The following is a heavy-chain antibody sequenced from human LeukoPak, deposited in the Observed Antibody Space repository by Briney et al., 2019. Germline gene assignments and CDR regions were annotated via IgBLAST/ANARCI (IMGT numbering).Heavy chain of an antibody. CDR1: GFAVSSSY. D-gene: IGHD2-2*01. J-gene: IGHJ5*02. Sequence: GGSLRLSCAASGFAVSSSYMSWVRQAPGKGLEWVSVIYSGGTTYYADSVKGRFSISRDNSKNTLYLQMNSLRAEDTAVYYCARDCGCSSTTCRYKWFDPWGQGTLVTVSS. V-gene: IGHV3-66*01. CDR2: IYSGGTT. CDR3: ARDCGCSSTTCRYKWFDP.